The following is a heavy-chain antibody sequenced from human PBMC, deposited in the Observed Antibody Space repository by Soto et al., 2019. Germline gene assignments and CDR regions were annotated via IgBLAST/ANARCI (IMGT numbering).Heavy chain of an antibody. CDR3: ARDPRYCSGGSCSKYYYYYGMDV. Sequence: ASVKVSCKASGGTFSSYAISWVRQAPGQGLEWMGGIIPIFGTANYAQKFQGRVTITADESTSTAYMELSSLRSEDTAVYYCARDPRYCSGGSCSKYYYYYGMDVWGQGTTVTVSS. CDR1: GGTFSSYA. CDR2: IIPIFGTA. D-gene: IGHD2-15*01. V-gene: IGHV1-69*13. J-gene: IGHJ6*02.